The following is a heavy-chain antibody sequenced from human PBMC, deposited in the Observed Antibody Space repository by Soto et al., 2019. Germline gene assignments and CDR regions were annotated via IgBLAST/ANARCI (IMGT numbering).Heavy chain of an antibody. J-gene: IGHJ6*03. V-gene: IGHV4-59*12. CDR3: ARGGISHWAYFYYMDV. CDR1: AGSNSSYY. Sequence: PSETLSLTCTVSAGSNSSYYWCWIRQPPGKGLEWIGYIYYSGSTNYNPSLKSRVTMSVDTSKNQFSLTLNSVTAADTATYYCARGGISHWAYFYYMDVWDRGTTVTVS. CDR2: IYYSGST. D-gene: IGHD2-21*01.